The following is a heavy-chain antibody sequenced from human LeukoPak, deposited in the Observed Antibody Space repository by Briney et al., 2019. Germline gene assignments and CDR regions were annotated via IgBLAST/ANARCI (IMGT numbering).Heavy chain of an antibody. CDR1: GFTFSSYS. V-gene: IGHV3-21*01. CDR2: ISSSSSYI. Sequence: GGSLRLSCAASGFTFSSYSMNWVRQAPGKGLELVSSISSSSSYIYYADSVKGRFTISRDNSKNSLYLQMNSLRAEDTAVYYCARDFIGPEDYAFDIWGQGTMVTVSS. CDR3: ARDFIGPEDYAFDI. J-gene: IGHJ3*02.